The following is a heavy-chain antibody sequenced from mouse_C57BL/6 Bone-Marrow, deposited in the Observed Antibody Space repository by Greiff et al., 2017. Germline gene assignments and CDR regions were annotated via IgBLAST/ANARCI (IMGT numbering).Heavy chain of an antibody. V-gene: IGHV1-64*01. D-gene: IGHD1-1*01. J-gene: IGHJ2*01. Sequence: QVQLQQPEAELVKPGASVKLSCKASGYTFTSYWMHWVKQRPGQGLEWIGMIHPNSGSTNYNEKFKSKATLTVDKSSSTAYMQLSSLTSEDSAVYYCASAYYGSFFDYWGQGTTLTVSS. CDR1: GYTFTSYW. CDR2: IHPNSGST. CDR3: ASAYYGSFFDY.